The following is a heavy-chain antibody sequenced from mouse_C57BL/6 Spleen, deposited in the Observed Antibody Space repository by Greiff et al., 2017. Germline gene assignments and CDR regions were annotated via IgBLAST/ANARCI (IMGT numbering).Heavy chain of an antibody. Sequence: QVQLQQSGAELARPGASVKLSCKASGYTFTSYGISWVKQRTGQGLEWIGEIYPRSGNTYYNEKFKGKATLTADKSSSTAYMELRSLTSEDSAVYFCARRGTLRQGYFDVWGTGTPVTVSS. CDR3: ARRGTLRQGYFDV. V-gene: IGHV1-81*01. CDR2: IYPRSGNT. J-gene: IGHJ1*03. D-gene: IGHD1-2*01. CDR1: GYTFTSYG.